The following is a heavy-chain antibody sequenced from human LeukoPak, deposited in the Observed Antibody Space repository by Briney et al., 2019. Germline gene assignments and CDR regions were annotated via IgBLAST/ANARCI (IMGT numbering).Heavy chain of an antibody. D-gene: IGHD3-3*01. J-gene: IGHJ4*02. CDR2: INTSGST. CDR3: VRSDFWSAYYNY. V-gene: IGHV4-4*07. Sequence: SETLSLTCTVSGGSISGYYWTWIRQSAGKGLEWIGRINTSGSTNYNPSLRSRVTMSVDTSKNQFSLKLSSVTAADTAVYYCVRSDFWSAYYNYWGQGTLVTVSS. CDR1: GGSISGYY.